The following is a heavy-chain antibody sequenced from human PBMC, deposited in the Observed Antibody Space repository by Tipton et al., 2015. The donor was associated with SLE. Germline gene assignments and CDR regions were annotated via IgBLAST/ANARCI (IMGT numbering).Heavy chain of an antibody. CDR1: GFTFSSYA. CDR3: ARGKSEVDY. Sequence: SLRLSCAASGFTFSSYAMSWVRQAPGKGLEWVSVIYSGGSTYYADSVKGRFTISRDNSKNTLYLQMNSLRAEDTAVYYCARGKSEVDYWGQGTLVTVSS. V-gene: IGHV3-66*01. J-gene: IGHJ4*02. CDR2: IYSGGST.